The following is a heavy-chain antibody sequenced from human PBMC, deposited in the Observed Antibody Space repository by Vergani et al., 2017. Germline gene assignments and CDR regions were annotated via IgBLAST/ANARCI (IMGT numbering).Heavy chain of an antibody. Sequence: QLQLQESGPGLVKPSETLSLTCTVSGGSISSSSYYWGWIRQPPGKGLEWIGSIYYSGSTYYNPSLKSRVTISVDTSKNQFSLKLSSVTAADTAVYYCARVPADSSGLFDYWGQGTLVTVSS. CDR1: GGSISSSSYY. V-gene: IGHV4-39*07. D-gene: IGHD3-22*01. CDR3: ARVPADSSGLFDY. CDR2: IYYSGST. J-gene: IGHJ4*02.